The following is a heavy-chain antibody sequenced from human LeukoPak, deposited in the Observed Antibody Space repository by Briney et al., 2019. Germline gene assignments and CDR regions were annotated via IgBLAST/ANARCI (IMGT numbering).Heavy chain of an antibody. D-gene: IGHD3-22*01. J-gene: IGHJ6*03. CDR1: GGSFSGYY. V-gene: IGHV4-34*01. CDR2: INHSGST. Sequence: ASETLSLTCAVYGGSFSGYYWSWIRQPPGKGLEWIGEINHSGSTNYNPSLKSRVTISVDTSKNQFSLKLSSVTAADTAVYYCARHLGYYYDSSGPAGLYYYYYYMDVWGKGTTVTISS. CDR3: ARHLGYYYDSSGPAGLYYYYYYMDV.